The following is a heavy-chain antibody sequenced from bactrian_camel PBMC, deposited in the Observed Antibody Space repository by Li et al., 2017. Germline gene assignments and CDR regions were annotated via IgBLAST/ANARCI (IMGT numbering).Heavy chain of an antibody. CDR2: IDSAGNI. Sequence: HVQLVESGGGSVQAGGSLTLSCKVSGDDFGRLSMAWFRQAPGKEREGVAAIDSAGNIEYAGSGKGRFTISRDNAKNTQYLQMNSLKAEDTAVYYCAAAPRRLGLSCAPRHGYNYFGQGTQVTVS. CDR3: AAAPRRLGLSCAPRHGYNY. J-gene: IGHJ4*01. V-gene: IGHV3S55*01. D-gene: IGHD5*01. CDR1: GDDFGRLS.